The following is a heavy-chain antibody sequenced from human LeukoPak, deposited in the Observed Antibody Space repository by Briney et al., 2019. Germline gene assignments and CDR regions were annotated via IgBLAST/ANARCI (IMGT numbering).Heavy chain of an antibody. CDR3: ARDRERVVATMGYY. CDR1: GYTFTSYG. J-gene: IGHJ4*02. V-gene: IGHV1-18*01. D-gene: IGHD5-12*01. CDR2: ISAYNGNT. Sequence: ASVKVSCKASGYTFTSYGISWVRQAPGQGLEWMGWISAYNGNTNYAQKLQGRVTMTTDTSTSTAYMELRNLRSDDTAVYYCARDRERVVATMGYYWGQGTLVTVSS.